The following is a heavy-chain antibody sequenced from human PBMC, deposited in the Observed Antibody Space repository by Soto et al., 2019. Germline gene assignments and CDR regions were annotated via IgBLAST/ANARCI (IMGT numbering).Heavy chain of an antibody. CDR3: ARDGTVTKDGAFDI. V-gene: IGHV1-69*13. CDR2: IIPRSATS. J-gene: IGHJ3*02. Sequence: GASVKVSCKASGDTFSTYTITWMRQAPGQGLEWMGGIIPRSATSNYAQKFQGRVTITADESTGTAYMELSSLRAEDTAVYYCARDGTVTKDGAFDIWGQGTMVTVSS. D-gene: IGHD4-17*01. CDR1: GDTFSTYT.